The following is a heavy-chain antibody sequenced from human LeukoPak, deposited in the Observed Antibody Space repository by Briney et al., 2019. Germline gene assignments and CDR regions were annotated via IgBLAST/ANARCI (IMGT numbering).Heavy chain of an antibody. CDR3: AKHGEQQRVDD. V-gene: IGHV3-21*01. CDR2: ISDTGDYL. J-gene: IGHJ4*02. Sequence: GGSLRLSCAASGFTFKNYTMGWVRQAPGKGLEWVSSISDTGDYLYYAVSVKGRFTVFRDNAKNSLSLQMNSLRVEDTAVYFGAKHGEQQRVDDCGQGTVVIVSS. CDR1: GFTFKNYT. D-gene: IGHD6-13*01.